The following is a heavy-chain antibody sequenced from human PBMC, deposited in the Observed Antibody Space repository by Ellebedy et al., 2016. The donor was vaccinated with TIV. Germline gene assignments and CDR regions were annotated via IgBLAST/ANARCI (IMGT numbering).Heavy chain of an antibody. CDR1: GFTFSSYS. V-gene: IGHV3-21*01. CDR3: ARDLGPWRDYYYYGMDV. Sequence: GGSLRLXXAASGFTFSSYSMNWVRQAPGKGLEWVSSISSSSSYIYYADSVKGRFTISRDNAKNSLYLQMNSLRAEDTAVYYCARDLGPWRDYYYYGMDVWGQGTMVTVSS. D-gene: IGHD3-16*01. J-gene: IGHJ6*02. CDR2: ISSSSSYI.